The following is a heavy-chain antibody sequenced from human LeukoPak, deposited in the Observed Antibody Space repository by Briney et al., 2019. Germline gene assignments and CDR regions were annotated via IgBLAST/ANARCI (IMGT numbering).Heavy chain of an antibody. V-gene: IGHV1-2*02. D-gene: IGHD2-2*01. J-gene: IGHJ4*02. Sequence: ASVKVSCKASGYTFTDYYLHWVRQAPGQGLEWMGWINPNTGGTDYTQKFQGRVTMTRDTSISTAYMELSRLRSDDAAVYYCAVKMGYCSSSRCLTGFDYWGQGTLVTVSS. CDR2: INPNTGGT. CDR3: AVKMGYCSSSRCLTGFDY. CDR1: GYTFTDYY.